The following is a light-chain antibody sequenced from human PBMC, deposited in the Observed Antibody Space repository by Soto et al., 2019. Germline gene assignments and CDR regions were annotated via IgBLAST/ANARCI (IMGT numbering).Light chain of an antibody. V-gene: IGKV1-5*03. CDR2: KAS. CDR1: QSISSW. Sequence: DIQITQSPSTLSASVGDRVTITCRASQSISSWLAWYQQKPGKAPKLLIYKASTLKSGVPSRFSGSGSGTEFTLTISSLQPDDFATYYCQQYNSYRTFGQGTKVDI. CDR3: QQYNSYRT. J-gene: IGKJ1*01.